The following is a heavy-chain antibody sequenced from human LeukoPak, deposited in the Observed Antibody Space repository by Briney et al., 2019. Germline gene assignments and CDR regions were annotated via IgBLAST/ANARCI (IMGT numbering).Heavy chain of an antibody. CDR2: ISGSGGST. CDR1: GFTFSSYG. D-gene: IGHD1-7*01. J-gene: IGHJ2*01. Sequence: GRSLRLSCAASGFTFSSYGMHWVRQAPGKGLEWVSAISGSGGSTYYADSVKGRFTISRDNSKNTLYLQMNSLRAEDTAVYYCAKLKGGVKYNWNYNWYFDLWGRGTLVTVSS. CDR3: AKLKGGVKYNWNYNWYFDL. V-gene: IGHV3-23*01.